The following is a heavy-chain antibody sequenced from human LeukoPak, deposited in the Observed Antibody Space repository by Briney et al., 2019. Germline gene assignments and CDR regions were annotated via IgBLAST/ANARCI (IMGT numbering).Heavy chain of an antibody. V-gene: IGHV4-34*01. J-gene: IGHJ6*02. CDR3: ARGPDYRLLPYYYGMDV. CDR1: GGSFSGYY. CDR2: INHSGST. D-gene: IGHD2-15*01. Sequence: PSETLSLTCAVYGGSFSGYYWSWIRQPPGKGLEWIGEINHSGSTNYNPSLKSRVTISVDTSKNQFSLKLSSVTAADTAVYYCARGPDYRLLPYYYGMDVWGQGTTVTVSS.